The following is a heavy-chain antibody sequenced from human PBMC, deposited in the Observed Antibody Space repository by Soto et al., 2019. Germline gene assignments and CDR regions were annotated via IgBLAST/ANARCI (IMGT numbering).Heavy chain of an antibody. CDR3: ARESHDILTGPPWVWYFDL. CDR1: GGSFSGYY. CDR2: VNDRGSI. V-gene: IGHV4-34*01. J-gene: IGHJ2*01. D-gene: IGHD3-9*01. Sequence: QVQLQQWGAGPLRPLETLSLTCGVSGGSFSGYYWAWIRQSPGQGLEWIGEVNDRGSINYNPSLKSRVSISVDTSQNHYSLNLRSVTAADTAVDYCARESHDILTGPPWVWYFDLWGRGTLVTVSS.